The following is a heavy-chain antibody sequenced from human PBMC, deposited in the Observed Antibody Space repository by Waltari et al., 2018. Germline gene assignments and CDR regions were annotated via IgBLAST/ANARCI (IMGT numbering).Heavy chain of an antibody. V-gene: IGHV4-39*07. J-gene: IGHJ6*02. CDR1: GASINNHNYQ. CDR2: ISYNGGT. D-gene: IGHD3-10*01. Sequence: QVQLRESGPGLVKPSETLDLTCSVSGASINNHNYQWGWIRQPPGKGLEWIGSISYNGGTYYDPSLKSRVVIFTDMSRNRFSLRLSSVTAADAAVYYCARYVNGEFRESLSSDFYGLDVWGQGTTVVVSS. CDR3: ARYVNGEFRESLSSDFYGLDV.